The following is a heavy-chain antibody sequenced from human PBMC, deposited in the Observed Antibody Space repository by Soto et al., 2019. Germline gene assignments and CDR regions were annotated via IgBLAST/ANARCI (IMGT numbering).Heavy chain of an antibody. CDR1: GGTFTTSW. V-gene: IGHV5-10-1*01. CDR3: ARDTRLGRVAFGC. CDR2: IEPSNSFT. D-gene: IGHD1-26*01. J-gene: IGHJ4*02. Sequence: GESRKISCQVFGGTFTTSWITCVPHMLGKGLEWMGRIEPSNSFTDYSPSFEGHVILPVDFSVSTAYLQWSGLKASDTPIYGCARDTRLGRVAFGCWRPGTPVAVAS.